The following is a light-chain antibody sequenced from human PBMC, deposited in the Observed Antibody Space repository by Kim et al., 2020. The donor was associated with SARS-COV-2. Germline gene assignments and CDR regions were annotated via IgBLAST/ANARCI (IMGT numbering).Light chain of an antibody. CDR2: GKN. Sequence: SSELTQDPTVSVALGQTVRITCQGDSLRIYYASWYQQKPGQAPVLVIYGKNNRPSGIPDRFSGSSSGNTASLTISGAQAEDEADYYCNSRDNNANSWVFGAGTQLTVL. CDR3: NSRDNNANSWV. V-gene: IGLV3-19*01. CDR1: SLRIYY. J-gene: IGLJ3*02.